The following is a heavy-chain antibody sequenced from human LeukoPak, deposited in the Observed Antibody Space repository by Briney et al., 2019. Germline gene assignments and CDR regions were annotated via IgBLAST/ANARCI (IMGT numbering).Heavy chain of an antibody. CDR3: ARTIRYFDWLLPSPDY. D-gene: IGHD3-9*01. CDR2: IYYSGST. V-gene: IGHV4-39*07. Sequence: SETLSLTCTVSGGSISSSSYYWGWIRQPPGKGLEWIGSIYYSGSTYYNPSLKGRVTISVDTSKNQFSLKLSSVTAADTAVYYCARTIRYFDWLLPSPDYWGQGTLVTVSS. CDR1: GGSISSSSYY. J-gene: IGHJ4*02.